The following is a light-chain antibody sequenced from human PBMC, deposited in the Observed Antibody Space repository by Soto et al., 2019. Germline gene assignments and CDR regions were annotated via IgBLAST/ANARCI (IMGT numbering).Light chain of an antibody. V-gene: IGLV2-23*01. CDR3: SSYGGSSTVV. CDR1: SSAVGSYNL. Sequence: QSALTQPASVSGSPGQSITISCTGTSSAVGSYNLVSWCQQHPGKAPKLIIYEGSKRPSGVSDRFSGSKSGNTASLTISGLQAEDEADYYCSSYGGSSTVVFGGGTKLTVL. CDR2: EGS. J-gene: IGLJ3*02.